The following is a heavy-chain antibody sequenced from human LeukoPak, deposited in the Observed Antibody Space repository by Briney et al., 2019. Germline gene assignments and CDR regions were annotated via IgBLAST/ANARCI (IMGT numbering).Heavy chain of an antibody. Sequence: PGGSLRLSCAASGFTVSSNYMSWVRQAPGKGLEWVSVIYSGGSTYYADSVKGRFTISRHNSKNTLYLQMNSLRAEDTAVYYCASDYVWGSYRSDYWGQGTLVTVSS. J-gene: IGHJ4*02. CDR2: IYSGGST. CDR3: ASDYVWGSYRSDY. V-gene: IGHV3-53*01. CDR1: GFTVSSNY. D-gene: IGHD3-16*02.